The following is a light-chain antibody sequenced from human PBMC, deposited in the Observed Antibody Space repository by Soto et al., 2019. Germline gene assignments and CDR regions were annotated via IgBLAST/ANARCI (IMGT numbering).Light chain of an antibody. Sequence: DIQMTQSPSTLSASVGDRVTITCRASQSLSSWLVWYQQKPGKAPNLLIYKASSLESGVPSRFSGSGSGTEFTLTISSLQPDDFATYYCQQHNSFPYTFGQGTKLEIK. CDR3: QQHNSFPYT. V-gene: IGKV1-5*03. CDR1: QSLSSW. J-gene: IGKJ2*01. CDR2: KAS.